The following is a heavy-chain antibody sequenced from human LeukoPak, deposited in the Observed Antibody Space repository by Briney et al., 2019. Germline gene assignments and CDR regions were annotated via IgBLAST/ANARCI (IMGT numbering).Heavy chain of an antibody. CDR1: GFTFDDYA. CDR3: AKDMRFGELPTGGMDV. J-gene: IGHJ6*04. Sequence: GSLRLSCAASGFTFDDYAMHWVGQAPGKGLEWVSLISWDGGSTYYADSVKGRFTISRDNSKNSLYLQMNSLRAEDTALYYCAKDMRFGELPTGGMDVWGKGTTVTVSS. V-gene: IGHV3-43D*04. CDR2: ISWDGGST. D-gene: IGHD3-10*01.